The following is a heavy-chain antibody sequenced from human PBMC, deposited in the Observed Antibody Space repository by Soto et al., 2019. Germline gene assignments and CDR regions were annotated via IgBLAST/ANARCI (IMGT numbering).Heavy chain of an antibody. V-gene: IGHV4-31*03. CDR3: ARDFGVLRYFDSPGSAFDI. D-gene: IGHD3-9*01. J-gene: IGHJ3*02. CDR1: GGSISSGGYY. CDR2: IYYSGST. Sequence: SETLSLTCTVSGGSISSGGYYWSWIRQHPGKGLEWIGYIYYSGSTYYNPSLKSRVTISVDTSKNQFSLKLSSVTAADTAVYYCARDFGVLRYFDSPGSAFDIWGQGTMVTVSS.